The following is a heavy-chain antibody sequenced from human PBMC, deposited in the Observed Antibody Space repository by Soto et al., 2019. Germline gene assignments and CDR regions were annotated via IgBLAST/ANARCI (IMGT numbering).Heavy chain of an antibody. D-gene: IGHD6-19*01. CDR1: GGSISGSSYY. CDR2: IYHSGTS. J-gene: IGHJ4*02. V-gene: IGHV4-39*01. CDR3: VDMIGKWLPRD. Sequence: PSQTLSLTCTVSGGSISGSSYYWGWIRQPPGKGLEWIGNIYHSGTSYYYPTLKSRVTIAVDTSRNQFSLKLNFVTAADTAVYYCVDMIGKWLPRDWGQGTVVTXSS.